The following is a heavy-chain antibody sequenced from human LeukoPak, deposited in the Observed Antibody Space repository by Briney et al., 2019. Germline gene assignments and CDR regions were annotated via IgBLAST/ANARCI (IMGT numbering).Heavy chain of an antibody. J-gene: IGHJ6*02. V-gene: IGHV3-48*03. CDR3: AAILGYCTNGVCYTGYYGMDV. D-gene: IGHD2-8*01. CDR1: GFTFSSYE. CDR2: ISSSGSTI. Sequence: GGSLSLSCAASGFTFSSYEMNWVRQAPGKGLGWVSYISSSGSTIYYADSVKGRFTISRDNAKNSLYLQMNSLRAEDTAVYYCAAILGYCTNGVCYTGYYGMDVWGQGTTVTVSS.